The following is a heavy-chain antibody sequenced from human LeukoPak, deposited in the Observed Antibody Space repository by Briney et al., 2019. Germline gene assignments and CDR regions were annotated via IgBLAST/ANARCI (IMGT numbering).Heavy chain of an antibody. D-gene: IGHD3-10*01. V-gene: IGHV4-59*01. CDR1: GGSISSYS. Sequence: PSETLSLTRTVSGGSISSYSWSWVRQPPGKGLEWIGYIYYTGSTNYNPSLKSRVTISVNTSKNQFSLKLSSVTAADTAVFYCARGSYYYFDYWGQGILVTVSS. CDR2: IYYTGST. J-gene: IGHJ4*02. CDR3: ARGSYYYFDY.